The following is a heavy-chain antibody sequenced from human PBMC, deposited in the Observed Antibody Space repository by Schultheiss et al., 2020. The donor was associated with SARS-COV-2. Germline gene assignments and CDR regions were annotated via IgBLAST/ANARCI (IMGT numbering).Heavy chain of an antibody. Sequence: ASVKVSCKASGYTFTSYDINWVRQATGQGLEWMGWMNPNSGNTGYAQKFQGRVTMTRNTSISTAYMELSSLRSEDTAVYYCARDRIYYDLFSGAWFDPWGQGTLVTVSS. D-gene: IGHD3-9*01. CDR2: MNPNSGNT. CDR3: ARDRIYYDLFSGAWFDP. CDR1: GYTFTSYD. V-gene: IGHV1-8*01. J-gene: IGHJ5*02.